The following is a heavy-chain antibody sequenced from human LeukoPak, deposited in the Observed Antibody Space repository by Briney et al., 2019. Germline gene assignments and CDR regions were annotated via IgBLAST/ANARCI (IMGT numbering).Heavy chain of an antibody. D-gene: IGHD3-10*01. CDR3: ARDHGAHYYYYYYMDV. V-gene: IGHV3-11*04. CDR1: GFTFSDYY. Sequence: GGSPRLSCAASGFTFSDYYMSWIRQAPGKGLEWVSYISSSGSTIYYADSVKGRFTISRDNAKNSLYLQMNSLRAEDTAVYYCARDHGAHYYYYYYMDVWGKGTTVTVSS. J-gene: IGHJ6*03. CDR2: ISSSGSTI.